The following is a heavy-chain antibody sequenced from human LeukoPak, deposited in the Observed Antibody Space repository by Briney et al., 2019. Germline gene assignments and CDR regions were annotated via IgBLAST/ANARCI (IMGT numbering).Heavy chain of an antibody. J-gene: IGHJ4*02. CDR3: ARDTGLERLGPQFDF. CDR1: GGSIITNY. V-gene: IGHV4-4*07. Sequence: SETLSLTCTVSGGSIITNYWNWIRQPAGKGLEWIGRIHSSGSTNSNPSLRSRISMSVDTSKNQFSLKLGSVTAADSAVYYCARDTGLERLGPQFDFWGQGALVTVSS. D-gene: IGHD1-1*01. CDR2: IHSSGST.